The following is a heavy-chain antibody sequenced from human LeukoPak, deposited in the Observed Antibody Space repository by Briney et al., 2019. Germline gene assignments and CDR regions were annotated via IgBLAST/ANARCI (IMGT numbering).Heavy chain of an antibody. CDR1: GGSISSSNW. D-gene: IGHD2-15*01. CDR2: IYHSGST. CDR3: ASRYCSGGSCYRFYGMDV. Sequence: SETLSHTCAVSGGSISSSNWWGWVRQPPGKGLEWIGEIYHSGSTNYNTSLKSRVTISVDKSKNQFSLKLSSVTAADTAVYYRASRYCSGGSCYRFYGMDVWGKGTTVTVSS. J-gene: IGHJ6*04. V-gene: IGHV4-4*02.